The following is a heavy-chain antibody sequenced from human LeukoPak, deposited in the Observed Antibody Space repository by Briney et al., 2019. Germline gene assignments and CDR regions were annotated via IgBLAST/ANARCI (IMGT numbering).Heavy chain of an antibody. CDR3: ARIPLYFLEPFDY. CDR1: GGSVSGYY. V-gene: IGHV4-34*01. Sequence: RSSETLSLTCAVYGGSVSGYYWSWIRQPPGKGLEWIGEISHRGRTHYNPSLKGRVTMSVDTSKNQFALAVDSVTAADTAVYYCARIPLYFLEPFDYWGQGILVTVSS. D-gene: IGHD3-3*01. CDR2: ISHRGRT. J-gene: IGHJ4*02.